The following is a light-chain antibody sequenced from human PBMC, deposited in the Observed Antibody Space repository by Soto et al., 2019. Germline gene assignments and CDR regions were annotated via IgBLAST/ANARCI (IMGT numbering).Light chain of an antibody. CDR1: QTVIGL. CDR2: KAS. J-gene: IGKJ1*01. V-gene: IGKV1-5*03. CDR3: QHYNSYSEA. Sequence: DIQMTQSPSTLSGSVGDRVTITCRASQTVIGLLSWYQHEPCRAPSLLIYKASTLKSGVPSRFSGSGSGTEFTLTISSLQPDDFATYYCQHYNSYSEAFGQGTKV.